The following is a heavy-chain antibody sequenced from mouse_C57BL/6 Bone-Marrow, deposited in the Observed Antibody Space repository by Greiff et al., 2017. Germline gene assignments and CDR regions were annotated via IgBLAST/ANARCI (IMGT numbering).Heavy chain of an antibody. Sequence: VKLQQSGPGLVAPSQSLSITCTVSGFSLTSYGVDWVRQSPGKGLEWLGVIWGVGSTNYNSALKSRLSISKDNSKSQVFLKMNSLQTDDTAMYYCASLYGSSYTWFAYWGQGTLVTVSA. CDR3: ASLYGSSYTWFAY. J-gene: IGHJ3*01. V-gene: IGHV2-6*01. D-gene: IGHD1-1*01. CDR1: GFSLTSYG. CDR2: IWGVGST.